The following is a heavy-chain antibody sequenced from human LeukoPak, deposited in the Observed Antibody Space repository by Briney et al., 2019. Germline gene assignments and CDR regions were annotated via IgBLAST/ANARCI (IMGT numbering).Heavy chain of an antibody. V-gene: IGHV1-8*03. Sequence: ASVKVSCKASGYTFASYDINWVRQATGQGLEWMGWMNPNSGNTGYAQKFQGRVTITMNTSISTAYMELSSLTSEDTAVYYCARGPYTHYDSSGDYYNWFDPWGQGTRVTVSS. CDR2: MNPNSGNT. CDR1: GYTFASYD. J-gene: IGHJ5*02. D-gene: IGHD3-22*01. CDR3: ARGPYTHYDSSGDYYNWFDP.